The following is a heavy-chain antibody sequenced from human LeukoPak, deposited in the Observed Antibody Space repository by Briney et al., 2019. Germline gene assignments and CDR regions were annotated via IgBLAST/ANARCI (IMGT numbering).Heavy chain of an antibody. D-gene: IGHD1-1*01. CDR3: ARREPERPWGY. J-gene: IGHJ4*02. V-gene: IGHV4-39*01. CDR2: IYYNGNT. CDR1: RGSISSSNYY. Sequence: PSETLSLTCTVSRGSISSSNYYGGWIRQPPGKRLEWIGTIYYNGNTYYSPSLKSRVTISLDTSKNQFSLKLSSVTAADTAVYYCARREPERPWGYWGQGTLVTVSS.